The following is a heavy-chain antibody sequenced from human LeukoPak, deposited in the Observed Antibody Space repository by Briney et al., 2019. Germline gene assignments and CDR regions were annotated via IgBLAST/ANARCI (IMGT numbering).Heavy chain of an antibody. J-gene: IGHJ4*02. CDR1: GYTFTGYY. CDR2: INPNSGGT. D-gene: IGHD2-15*01. CDR3: AREEGGSRTATSPSFDY. V-gene: IGHV1-2*02. Sequence: ASVKVSCKASGYTFTGYYMHWVRQAPGQGLGWMGWINPNSGGTNYAQKFQGRVTMTRDTSISTAYMELSRLRSDDTAVYYCAREEGGSRTATSPSFDYWGQGTLVTVSS.